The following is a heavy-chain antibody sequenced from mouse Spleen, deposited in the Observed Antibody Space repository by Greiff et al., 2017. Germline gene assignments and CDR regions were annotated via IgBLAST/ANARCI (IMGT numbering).Heavy chain of an antibody. Sequence: EVKLVESGGGLVKPGGSLKLSCAASGFTFSDYGMHWVRQAPEKGLEWVAYISSGSSTIYYADTVKGRFTISRDNAKNTLLLQMTSLRSEDTAMYYCASRFGMDYWGQGTSVTVSS. CDR2: ISSGSSTI. CDR3: ASRFGMDY. V-gene: IGHV5-17*01. CDR1: GFTFSDYG. J-gene: IGHJ4*01.